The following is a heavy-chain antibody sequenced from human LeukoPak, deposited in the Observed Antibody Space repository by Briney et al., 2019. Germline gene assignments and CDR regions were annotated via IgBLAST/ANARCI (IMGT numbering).Heavy chain of an antibody. Sequence: SETLSLTCAVYGGSFSGYYWSWIRQPPGKGLEWIGEINHSGSTSYNPSLKSRVTISVDTSKNQFSLKLSSVTAADTAVYYCARTRITIFGVVHYYYGMDVWGQGTTVTVSS. CDR2: INHSGST. CDR3: ARTRITIFGVVHYYYGMDV. J-gene: IGHJ6*02. CDR1: GGSFSGYY. V-gene: IGHV4-34*01. D-gene: IGHD3-3*01.